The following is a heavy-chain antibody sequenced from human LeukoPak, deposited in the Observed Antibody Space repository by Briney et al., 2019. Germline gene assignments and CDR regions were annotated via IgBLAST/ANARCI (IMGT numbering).Heavy chain of an antibody. J-gene: IGHJ4*02. CDR1: GFTFDDYA. CDR3: ARETPKGYFDY. V-gene: IGHV3-43D*04. CDR2: ISWDGGST. Sequence: GGSLRLSCAASGFTFDDYAMHWVRQAPGKGLEWVSLISWDGGSTYYADSVKGRFTISRDNSKNSLYLQMNSLRAEDTALYYCARETPKGYFDYWGQGTLVTVSS.